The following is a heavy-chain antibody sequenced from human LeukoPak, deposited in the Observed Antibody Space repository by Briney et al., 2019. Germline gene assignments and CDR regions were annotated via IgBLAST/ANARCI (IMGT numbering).Heavy chain of an antibody. D-gene: IGHD4-23*01. V-gene: IGHV3-7*01. J-gene: IGHJ4*02. CDR2: VKDDGSVK. Sequence: GGSLRLSCAASGFIFSRYWMSWVRQAPGKGLEWVANVKDDGSVKYYVDSVKGRFTISRDNAKNSVYLQITSLRADDTAIYYCATSADSPGNSWGQGTLITVSS. CDR3: ATSADSPGNS. CDR1: GFIFSRYW.